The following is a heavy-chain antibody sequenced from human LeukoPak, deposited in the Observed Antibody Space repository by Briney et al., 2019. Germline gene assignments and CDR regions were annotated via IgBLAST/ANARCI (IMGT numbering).Heavy chain of an antibody. D-gene: IGHD5-24*01. CDR2: MNPNSGNT. J-gene: IGHJ4*02. V-gene: IGHV1-8*01. CDR1: GYTFTSYD. CDR3: ARGRRDGYNKGFDY. Sequence: ASVKVSCKASGYTFTSYDINWVRQATGQGLEWMGWMNPNSGNTGYAQKFQGRVTMTRNTSISTANMELSSLRSEDTAVYYCARGRRDGYNKGFDYWGQGTLVTVSS.